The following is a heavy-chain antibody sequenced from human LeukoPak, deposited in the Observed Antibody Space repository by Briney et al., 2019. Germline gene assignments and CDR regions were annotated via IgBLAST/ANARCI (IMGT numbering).Heavy chain of an antibody. Sequence: ASVEVSCKASGYTFTGYYMHWVRQAPGQGLEWMGWINPNSGATTYALQFQGRVTMTRDTSISTAYMELSRLRSDDTAVYYCARSDYGSGLTFDYWGQGTLVTVSP. CDR1: GYTFTGYY. J-gene: IGHJ4*02. CDR3: ARSDYGSGLTFDY. CDR2: INPNSGAT. D-gene: IGHD3-10*01. V-gene: IGHV1-2*02.